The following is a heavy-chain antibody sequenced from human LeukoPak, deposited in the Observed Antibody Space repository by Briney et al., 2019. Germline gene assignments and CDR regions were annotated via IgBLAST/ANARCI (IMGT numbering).Heavy chain of an antibody. CDR3: AREKASTNAFDI. D-gene: IGHD1-26*01. Sequence: SWVRQHPGKGLEWIGYIYYSGDTYYNPSLKSRVTISVDTSKNQFSLQLSSVTAADTAVYYCAREKASTNAFDIWGQGTMVTVSS. J-gene: IGHJ3*02. CDR2: IYYSGDT. V-gene: IGHV4-31*02.